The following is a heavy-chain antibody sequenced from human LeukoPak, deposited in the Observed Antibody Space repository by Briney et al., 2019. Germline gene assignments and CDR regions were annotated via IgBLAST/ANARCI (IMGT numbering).Heavy chain of an antibody. V-gene: IGHV1-2*02. CDR2: INPNSGGA. D-gene: IGHD3-10*01. CDR1: GYTFTGYY. CDR3: AREDHYYGSGSYQNWFDP. Sequence: ASVKVSCKASGYTFTGYYMHWVRQAPGQGLEWMGWINPNSGGANYAQKFQGRVTMTRDTSISTAYMELSRLRSDDTAVYYCAREDHYYGSGSYQNWFDPWGQGTLVTVSS. J-gene: IGHJ5*02.